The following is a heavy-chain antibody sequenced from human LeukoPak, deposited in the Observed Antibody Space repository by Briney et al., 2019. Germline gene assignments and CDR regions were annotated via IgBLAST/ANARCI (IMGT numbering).Heavy chain of an antibody. CDR3: AKSKGYDFWSGYPTNYYYYYGMDV. D-gene: IGHD3-3*01. J-gene: IGHJ6*02. V-gene: IGHV1-2*02. Sequence: ASVKVSCKASGYTFTGYYMHWVRQAPGQGLEWIGWINPNSGGTNYAQKFQGRVTMTRDTSISTAYMELSRLRSDDTAVYYCAKSKGYDFWSGYPTNYYYYYGMDVWGQGTTVTVSS. CDR2: INPNSGGT. CDR1: GYTFTGYY.